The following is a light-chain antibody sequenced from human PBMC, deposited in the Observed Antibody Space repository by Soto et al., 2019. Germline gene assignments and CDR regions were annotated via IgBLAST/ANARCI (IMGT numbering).Light chain of an antibody. CDR2: DAS. Sequence: EIVLTQSPATLSLSPGERATLSCRASQSVSSYLAWYPQKPGQAPRLLIYDASHRATGIPARFSGSGSGTDFTLTISSLEPEDFAVYYCQQRSNWPRTFGQGTKVEIK. CDR1: QSVSSY. V-gene: IGKV3-11*01. J-gene: IGKJ1*01. CDR3: QQRSNWPRT.